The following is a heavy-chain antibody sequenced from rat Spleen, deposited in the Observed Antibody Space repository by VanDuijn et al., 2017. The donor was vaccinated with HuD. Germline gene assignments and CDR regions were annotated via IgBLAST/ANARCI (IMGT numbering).Heavy chain of an antibody. CDR2: ISSGGGGI. CDR1: GFTFSSFP. D-gene: IGHD1-11*01. Sequence: EVQLVESGGGLVQPGRSLKLSCAASGFTFSSFPMAWVRQAPKQGLEWVAYISSGGGGIYYPDSVQGRFTISRHNAKSTLYLQMDSLRSEDTATYYCARQLRRVYFDYWGQGVMVTVSS. V-gene: IGHV5-25*01. J-gene: IGHJ2*01. CDR3: ARQLRRVYFDY.